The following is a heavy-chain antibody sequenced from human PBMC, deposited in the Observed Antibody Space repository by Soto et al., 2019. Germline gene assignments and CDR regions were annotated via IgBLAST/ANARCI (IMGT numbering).Heavy chain of an antibody. CDR1: GGSISSGDYY. CDR2: IYYSGST. D-gene: IGHD6-13*01. Sequence: QVQLQESGPGLVKPSQTLSLTCTVSGGSISSGDYYWSWIRQPPGKGLEWIGSIYYSGSTYYNPSLNRRYTISVDTSTNQFSRKLNSVTAADTAVYYCASRHSSPYLDYWGQGTLVTVSA. J-gene: IGHJ4*02. CDR3: ASRHSSPYLDY. V-gene: IGHV4-30-4*01.